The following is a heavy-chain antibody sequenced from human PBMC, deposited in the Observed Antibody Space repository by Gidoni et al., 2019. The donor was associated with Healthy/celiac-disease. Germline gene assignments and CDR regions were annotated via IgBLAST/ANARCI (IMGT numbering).Heavy chain of an antibody. Sequence: EVQLVESGGGLVQPGRSLRLSCAASGFTFDDYAMHGVRQAPGKGLEWVSGISWNSGSIGYADSVKGRFTISRDNAKNSLYLQMNSLRAEDTALYYCAKEGGVGGFDYWGQGTLVTVSS. J-gene: IGHJ4*02. D-gene: IGHD3-16*01. V-gene: IGHV3-9*01. CDR2: ISWNSGSI. CDR1: GFTFDDYA. CDR3: AKEGGVGGFDY.